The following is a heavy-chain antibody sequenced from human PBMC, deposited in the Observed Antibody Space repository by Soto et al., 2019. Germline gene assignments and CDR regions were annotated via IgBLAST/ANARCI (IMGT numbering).Heavy chain of an antibody. D-gene: IGHD2-21*01. J-gene: IGHJ2*01. CDR3: ARRPAGDSHWYFDL. V-gene: IGHV3-23*01. CDR2: VSVYGGST. Sequence: DVQLLESGGDLVQPGESLRLYCAASGFIFSDFAMSWVRQTPGKGLEWVSAVSVYGGSTHYSDAVKGRFTISRDNSRDTLFLQMNSLRAEDTAVYYCARRPAGDSHWYFDLWGRGTLVTVSS. CDR1: GFIFSDFA.